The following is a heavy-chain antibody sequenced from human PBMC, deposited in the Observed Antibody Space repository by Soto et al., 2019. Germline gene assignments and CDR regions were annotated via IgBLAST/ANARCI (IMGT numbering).Heavy chain of an antibody. J-gene: IGHJ4*02. CDR3: ARVRGYTTTHYLDY. Sequence: SVKVSCKASGYTFTNYYMYWVRQAPGQGLEWMGIINPSAGSSSYAQRFQGRVTMTWDTSTTTVYMELSSLRSEDTAVYYCARVRGYTTTHYLDYWGQGTLVTVSS. CDR1: GYTFTNYY. V-gene: IGHV1-46*01. CDR2: INPSAGSS. D-gene: IGHD2-2*02.